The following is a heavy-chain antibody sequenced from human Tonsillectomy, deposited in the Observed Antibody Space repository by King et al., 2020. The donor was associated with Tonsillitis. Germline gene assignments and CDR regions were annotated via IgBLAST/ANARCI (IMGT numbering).Heavy chain of an antibody. J-gene: IGHJ4*02. D-gene: IGHD6-13*01. V-gene: IGHV4-34*01. CDR1: GGSFSGYY. CDR3: ARGTEQQLALYYFDY. Sequence: VQLQQWGAGLLKPSETLSLTCAVYGGSFSGYYWSWIRQPPGKGLEWIGEINHSGSTNYNPSLKSRVTISVDTSKNQFSLTLSSVTAADTAVYYCARGTEQQLALYYFDYWGQGTLVTVSS. CDR2: INHSGST.